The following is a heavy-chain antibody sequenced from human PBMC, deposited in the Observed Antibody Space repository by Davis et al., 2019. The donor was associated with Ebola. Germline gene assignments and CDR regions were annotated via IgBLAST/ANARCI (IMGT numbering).Heavy chain of an antibody. CDR3: AKISCTSNSCYSGNYYYYYGVDV. CDR1: GLTFSSYA. D-gene: IGHD2-2*01. CDR2: IAGSGDYT. Sequence: GESLKISCAASGLTFSSYAMTWVRQAPGKGLEWVSTIAGSGDYTYYADSVKVRFTISRDNSKNTLYLQMNSLRAEDTAIYYCAKISCTSNSCYSGNYYYYYGVDVWGQGTTVTVSS. J-gene: IGHJ6*02. V-gene: IGHV3-23*01.